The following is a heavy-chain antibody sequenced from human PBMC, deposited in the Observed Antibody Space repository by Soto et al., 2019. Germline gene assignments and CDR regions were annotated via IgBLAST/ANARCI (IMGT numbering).Heavy chain of an antibody. D-gene: IGHD4-17*01. J-gene: IGHJ4*02. CDR2: ISGSGGST. CDR3: AKVGTPLVNTQIVY. V-gene: IGHV3-23*01. Sequence: AGGSLRLSCAASGFTFSSYAMSWVRQAPGKGLEWVSGISGSGGSTYYADSVKGRFTISRDNSKNTLYLQMNSLRAEDTAVYFWAKVGTPLVNTQIVYRGRGSQVTFSS. CDR1: GFTFSSYA.